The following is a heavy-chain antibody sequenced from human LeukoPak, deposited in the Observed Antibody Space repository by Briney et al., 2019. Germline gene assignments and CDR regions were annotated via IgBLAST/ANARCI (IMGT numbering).Heavy chain of an antibody. CDR2: ISAYNGNT. J-gene: IGHJ4*02. V-gene: IGHV1-18*04. D-gene: IGHD6-6*01. CDR3: ASVYSSSSHYFDY. CDR1: GYTFTGYY. Sequence: GASVKVSCKASGYTFTGYYMHWVRQAPGQGLEWMGWISAYNGNTNYAQKLQGRVTMTTDTSTSTAYMELRSLRSDDTAVYYCASVYSSSSHYFDYWGQGTLVTVSS.